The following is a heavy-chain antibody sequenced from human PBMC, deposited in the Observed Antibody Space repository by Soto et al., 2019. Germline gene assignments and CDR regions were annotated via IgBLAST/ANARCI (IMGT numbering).Heavy chain of an antibody. CDR2: ISYDGSNK. CDR1: GFTFSSYA. V-gene: IGHV3-30-3*01. CDR3: AKADSNYAGRFSYYYMDV. Sequence: QPGGSLRLSCAASGFTFSSYAMHWVRQAPGKGLEWVAVISYDGSNKYYADSVKGRFTISRDNSKNTLYLQMNSLRAEDTAVYYCAKADSNYAGRFSYYYMDVWGTGTMVTVSS. J-gene: IGHJ6*03. D-gene: IGHD4-4*01.